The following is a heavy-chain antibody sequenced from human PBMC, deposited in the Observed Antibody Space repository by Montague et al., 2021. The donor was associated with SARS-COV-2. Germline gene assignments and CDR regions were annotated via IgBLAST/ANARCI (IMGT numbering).Heavy chain of an antibody. J-gene: IGHJ4*02. CDR1: GFTFDDYG. CDR2: ISRSGDST. CDR3: SRGGGMIRGVVDF. D-gene: IGHD3-10*01. Sequence: SLRLSCAVSGFTFDDYGMSWVCQAPGKGLEWVSGISRSGDSTAYGDSAKGRFTISRDNAKNSLYLQMNSLRVEDTAFYHCSRGGGMIRGVVDFWGQGILVSVSS. V-gene: IGHV3-20*01.